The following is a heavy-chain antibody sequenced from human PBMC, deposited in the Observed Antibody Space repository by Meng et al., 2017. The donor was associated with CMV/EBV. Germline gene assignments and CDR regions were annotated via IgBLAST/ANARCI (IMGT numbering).Heavy chain of an antibody. J-gene: IGHJ4*02. D-gene: IGHD1-14*01. CDR2: IYYSGST. V-gene: IGHV4-30-4*08. Sequence: QVQRQGPGPGLCRPSQTLSLTCPVSGGSISSGDYYWSWIRQPPGKGLEWIGYIYYSGSTYYNPSLKSRVTISVDTSKNQFSLKLSSVTAADTAVYYCARVMGPNRTPYYFDYWGQGTLVTVSS. CDR1: GGSISSGDYY. CDR3: ARVMGPNRTPYYFDY.